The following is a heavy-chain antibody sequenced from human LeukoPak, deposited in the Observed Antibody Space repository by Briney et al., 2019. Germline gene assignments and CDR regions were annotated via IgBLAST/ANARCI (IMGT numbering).Heavy chain of an antibody. CDR1: GGSISSYY. CDR2: IHYSGST. Sequence: SETLSLTCTVSGGSISSYYWSWIRQPPGKGLEWIGYIHYSGSTNNNPSLKSRVTISVDKSKNQFSLKLSSVTAADTAVYYCARITVTTETNWFDPWGQGTLVTVSS. D-gene: IGHD4-17*01. CDR3: ARITVTTETNWFDP. J-gene: IGHJ5*02. V-gene: IGHV4-59*12.